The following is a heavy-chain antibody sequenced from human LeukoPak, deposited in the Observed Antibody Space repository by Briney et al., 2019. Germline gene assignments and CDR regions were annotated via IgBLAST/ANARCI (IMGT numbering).Heavy chain of an antibody. CDR1: GGSISSYY. Sequence: PSETLSLTCTVSGGSISSYYWSWIRQPPGKGLEWIGYIYYSGSTNYNPSLKSRVTISVDTSKNQFSLKLSSVTAADTAVYYCARQSGYPPYNWFDPWGQGTLVTVSS. CDR2: IYYSGST. J-gene: IGHJ5*02. D-gene: IGHD3-22*01. CDR3: ARQSGYPPYNWFDP. V-gene: IGHV4-59*08.